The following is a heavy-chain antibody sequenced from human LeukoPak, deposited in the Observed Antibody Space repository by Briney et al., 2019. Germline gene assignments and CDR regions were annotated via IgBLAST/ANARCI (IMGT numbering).Heavy chain of an antibody. CDR1: GYIFTTYW. J-gene: IGHJ4*02. D-gene: IGHD5-24*01. Sequence: GESLKISCKGSGYIFTTYWIGWVRQMPGKGLEWMGIIYPGDSDTRYSPSFQGHVTISADSSSSTAYLQWSSLKTSDTAIYHCASRKKGMATAGFDYWGQGTLVTVSS. CDR3: ASRKKGMATAGFDY. V-gene: IGHV5-51*01. CDR2: IYPGDSDT.